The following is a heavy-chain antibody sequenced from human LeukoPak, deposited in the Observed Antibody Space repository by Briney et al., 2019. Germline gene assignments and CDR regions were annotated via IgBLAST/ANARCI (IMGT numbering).Heavy chain of an antibody. CDR1: GYTFTGYY. D-gene: IGHD6-13*01. V-gene: IGHV1-2*04. CDR2: INPNSGGT. Sequence: ASVKVSCKASGYTFTGYYMHRVRQAPGQGLEWMGWINPNSGGTNYAQKFQGWVTMTRDTSISTAYMELSRLRSDDTAVYYCARGQQLVRGWFDPWGQGTLVTVSS. CDR3: ARGQQLVRGWFDP. J-gene: IGHJ5*02.